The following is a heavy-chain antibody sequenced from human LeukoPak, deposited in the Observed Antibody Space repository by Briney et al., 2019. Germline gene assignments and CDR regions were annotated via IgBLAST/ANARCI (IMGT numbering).Heavy chain of an antibody. D-gene: IGHD3-10*01. CDR3: ARGPGGSGSYYDY. CDR1: GFTFSSYS. CDR2: ISSNSRYI. V-gene: IGHV3-21*01. Sequence: GGSLRLSCAASGFTFSSYSMNWVSQAPGKGLEWVSYISSNSRYIYYADSVKGRFTISRDNAKNSLYLQMNSLRTEDAAVYYCARGPGGSGSYYDYWGQGTLVTVSS. J-gene: IGHJ4*02.